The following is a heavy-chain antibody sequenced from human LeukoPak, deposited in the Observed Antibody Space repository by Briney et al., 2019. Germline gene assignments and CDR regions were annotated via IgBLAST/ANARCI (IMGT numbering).Heavy chain of an antibody. Sequence: SETLSLTCTVAGGSISSYYWSWIRQPPGKGLEWIGYIYYSGSTNYNPSLKSRVTISVDTSKNQFSLKLSSVTAADTAVYYCASNSWSGYYTGRTGFDYWGQGTLVTVSS. J-gene: IGHJ4*02. CDR3: ASNSWSGYYTGRTGFDY. CDR2: IYYSGST. V-gene: IGHV4-59*01. CDR1: GGSISSYY. D-gene: IGHD3-3*01.